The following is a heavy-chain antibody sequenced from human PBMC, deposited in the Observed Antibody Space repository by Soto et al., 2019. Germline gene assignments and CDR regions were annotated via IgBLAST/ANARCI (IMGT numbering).Heavy chain of an antibody. CDR3: ARGQDSAGADY. CDR2: IWYDGSYK. J-gene: IGHJ4*02. D-gene: IGHD3-10*01. Sequence: QVQLVESGGGVVQPGRSLRLSCAASGFTFRTYGMHWVRQAPGKGLEWVTSIWYDGSYKYYADSVKGRFTISRDNSKNTLYLQMNSLRAADTAVYYCARGQDSAGADYWGQGTLVTVSS. CDR1: GFTFRTYG. V-gene: IGHV3-33*01.